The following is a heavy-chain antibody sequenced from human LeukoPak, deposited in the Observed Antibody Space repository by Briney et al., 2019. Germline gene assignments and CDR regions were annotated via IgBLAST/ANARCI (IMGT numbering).Heavy chain of an antibody. D-gene: IGHD2-2*01. CDR1: GYTFTGYY. J-gene: IGHJ4*02. V-gene: IGHV1-2*02. CDR2: INPNSGGT. Sequence: ASVKVSCKASGYTFTGYYMHWVRQAPGQGLEWMGWINPNSGGTNYAQKFQGRVTMTRDTSISTAYMELSRLRSDDTAVYYCARVAVVPAAMRYFDYWGQGTLVTVSS. CDR3: ARVAVVPAAMRYFDY.